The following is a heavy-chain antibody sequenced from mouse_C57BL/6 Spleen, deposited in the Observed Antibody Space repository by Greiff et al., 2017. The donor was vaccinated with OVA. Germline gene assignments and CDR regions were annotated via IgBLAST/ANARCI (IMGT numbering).Heavy chain of an antibody. CDR3: ASLYGNYWYFDV. Sequence: QVQLKQSGPELVKPGASVKISCKASGYAFSSSWMNWVKQRPGKGLEWIGRIYPGDGDTNYNGKFKGKATLTADKSSSTAYMQLSSLTSEDSAVYFCASLYGNYWYFDVWGTGTTVTVSS. D-gene: IGHD2-1*01. V-gene: IGHV1-82*01. J-gene: IGHJ1*03. CDR2: IYPGDGDT. CDR1: GYAFSSSW.